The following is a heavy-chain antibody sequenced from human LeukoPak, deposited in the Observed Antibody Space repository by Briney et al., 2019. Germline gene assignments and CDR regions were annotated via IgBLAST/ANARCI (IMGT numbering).Heavy chain of an antibody. CDR3: ARYSSRRYGFDP. V-gene: IGHV4-31*03. D-gene: IGHD6-13*01. CDR1: GGSISSGGYY. CDR2: IYYSGST. J-gene: IGHJ5*02. Sequence: PSQTLSLTCTVSGGSISSGGYYWSWIRQHPGKGLEWIGYIYYSGSTYYNPSLKSRVTISVDTSKNQFSLKLSSVTAADTAVYYCARYSSRRYGFDPWGQGTLVTVSS.